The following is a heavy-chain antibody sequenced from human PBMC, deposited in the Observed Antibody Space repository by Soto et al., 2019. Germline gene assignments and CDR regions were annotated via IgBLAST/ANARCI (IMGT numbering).Heavy chain of an antibody. V-gene: IGHV5-51*01. Sequence: GESLKISCEASGYSFTSNWIGWVRQMPGKGLEWMGIINPADSDIKYSPSFQGQVTISADKSISTVYLQWSSLQASDTAMYYCARLRMEYSSSWTPYNWFDPWCQGTLVTVS. CDR2: INPADSDI. D-gene: IGHD6-13*01. CDR3: ARLRMEYSSSWTPYNWFDP. CDR1: GYSFTSNW. J-gene: IGHJ5*02.